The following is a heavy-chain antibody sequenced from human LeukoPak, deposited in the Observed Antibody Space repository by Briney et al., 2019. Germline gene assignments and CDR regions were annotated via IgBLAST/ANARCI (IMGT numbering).Heavy chain of an antibody. J-gene: IGHJ4*02. CDR1: GGTFSSYA. Sequence: GASVKVSCKASGGTFSSYAISWVRQAPGQGLEWMGGIIPIFGTANYAQKFQGRVTITADESTSTAYMELSSLRSEDTAVYYCARSAPRNGYYDSSSLFDYWGQGTLVTVSS. V-gene: IGHV1-69*13. D-gene: IGHD3-22*01. CDR3: ARSAPRNGYYDSSSLFDY. CDR2: IIPIFGTA.